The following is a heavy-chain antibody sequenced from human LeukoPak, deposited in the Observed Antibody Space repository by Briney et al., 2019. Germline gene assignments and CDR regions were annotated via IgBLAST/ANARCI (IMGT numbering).Heavy chain of an antibody. Sequence: SETLSLTCTVSGGSISSYYWSWIRQPPGKGLEWIGYIYYSGSTNYNPSLKSRVTISVDTSKNQFSLKLSSVTAADTALYYCAREIHYDSSGQRSLHAFDIWGQGTIVTVSS. D-gene: IGHD3-22*01. J-gene: IGHJ3*02. CDR2: IYYSGST. CDR3: AREIHYDSSGQRSLHAFDI. CDR1: GGSISSYY. V-gene: IGHV4-59*12.